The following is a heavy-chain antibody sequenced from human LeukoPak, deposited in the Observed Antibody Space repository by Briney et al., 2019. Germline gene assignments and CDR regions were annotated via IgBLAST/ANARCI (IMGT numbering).Heavy chain of an antibody. Sequence: PSETLSLTCTVSGGSISSYYWSWIRQPPGKGLEWIGYLDNSGSTNYNPSLKSRVTISVDTSKNQFSLQLSSVSAADTAVYYCARASSGWYGLFDYWGQGTLVTVSS. CDR1: GGSISSYY. J-gene: IGHJ4*02. CDR2: LDNSGST. CDR3: ARASSGWYGLFDY. V-gene: IGHV4-59*01. D-gene: IGHD6-19*01.